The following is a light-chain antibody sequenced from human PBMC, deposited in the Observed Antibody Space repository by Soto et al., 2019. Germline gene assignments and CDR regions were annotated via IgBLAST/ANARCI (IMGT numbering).Light chain of an antibody. V-gene: IGLV2-14*03. CDR3: GSYTSSNTLV. Sequence: QSVLTQPASVSGSPGQSITISCTGTRSDVGGYNYVSWYQQHPANAPKLLIYEVTYRPSGVSNRFSGSKSGTTASLTISGLQAEDEADYFCGSYTSSNTLVFGTGTKLTVL. CDR2: EVT. CDR1: RSDVGGYNY. J-gene: IGLJ1*01.